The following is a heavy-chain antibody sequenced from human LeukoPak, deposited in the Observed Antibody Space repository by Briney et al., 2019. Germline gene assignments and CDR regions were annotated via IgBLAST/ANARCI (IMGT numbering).Heavy chain of an antibody. CDR2: INANSGAT. D-gene: IGHD3-16*01. Sequence: ASVKVSCKASGYTFTNYYMHWVRQAPGQGLEWMGWINANSGATNYAQKFQGRVTMTSDTSISTVYMELSRLRSDDTAVYYCARDRGENYFDYGGRGPLVPVSS. J-gene: IGHJ4*02. CDR3: ARDRGENYFDY. CDR1: GYTFTNYY. V-gene: IGHV1-2*02.